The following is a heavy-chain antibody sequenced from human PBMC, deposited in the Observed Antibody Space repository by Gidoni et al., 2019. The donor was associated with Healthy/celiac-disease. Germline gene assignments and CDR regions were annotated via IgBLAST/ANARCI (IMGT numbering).Heavy chain of an antibody. Sequence: QVQLVQSGAEVKKPGSSVKVSCKASGGTFSSYTISWVRQAPGQGLEWMGRIIPILGIANYAQKFQGRVTITADKSTSTAYMELSSLRSDDTAVYYCARDQRGYYDSSGFGPSYYYYGMDVWGQGTTVTVSS. CDR2: IIPILGIA. CDR3: ARDQRGYYDSSGFGPSYYYYGMDV. D-gene: IGHD3-22*01. J-gene: IGHJ6*02. V-gene: IGHV1-69*08. CDR1: GGTFSSYT.